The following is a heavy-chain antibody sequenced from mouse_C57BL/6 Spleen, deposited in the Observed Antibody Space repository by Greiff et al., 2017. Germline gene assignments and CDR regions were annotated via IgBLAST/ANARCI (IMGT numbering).Heavy chain of an antibody. CDR2: IRNKANNHAT. CDR3: TSYGSSYDYFDY. CDR1: GFTFSDAW. Sequence: EVKLMESGGGLVQPGGSMKLSCAASGFTFSDAWMDWVRQSPEKGLEWVAEIRNKANNHATYYAESVKGRFTISRDDSKSSVYLQMNSLRAEDTGIYYCTSYGSSYDYFDYWGQGTTLTVSS. J-gene: IGHJ2*01. V-gene: IGHV6-6*01. D-gene: IGHD1-1*01.